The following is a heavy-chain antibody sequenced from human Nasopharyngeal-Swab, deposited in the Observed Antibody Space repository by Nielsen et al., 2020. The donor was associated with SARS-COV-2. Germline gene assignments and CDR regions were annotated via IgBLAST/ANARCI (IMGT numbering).Heavy chain of an antibody. Sequence: SETLSLTCTVPGGSTSGYYWSWIRQPPGKGLEWIGHIFYSGSTTYNPSLRSRVTISVDTSKNQFSMRLSSVTAADTAVYFCARRGNSYGGNWFDSWGLGSLVVVSS. J-gene: IGHJ5*01. V-gene: IGHV4-59*01. CDR3: ARRGNSYGGNWFDS. CDR2: IFYSGST. D-gene: IGHD2/OR15-2a*01. CDR1: GGSTSGYY.